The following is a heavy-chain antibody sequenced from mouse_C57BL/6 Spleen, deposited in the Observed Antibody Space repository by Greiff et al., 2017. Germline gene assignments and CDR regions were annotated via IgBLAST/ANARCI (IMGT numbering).Heavy chain of an antibody. J-gene: IGHJ2*01. V-gene: IGHV1-26*01. Sequence: EVQLQQSGPELVKPGASVKISCKASGYTFTDYYMNWVKQSHGKSLEWIGDINPNNGGTNYKQKFKGKATLTVDKSSSTAYMELRSLTSEDSAVYCCARTEIYYALDYWGQGTTLTVSS. CDR1: GYTFTDYY. CDR2: INPNNGGT. CDR3: ARTEIYYALDY. D-gene: IGHD1-1*01.